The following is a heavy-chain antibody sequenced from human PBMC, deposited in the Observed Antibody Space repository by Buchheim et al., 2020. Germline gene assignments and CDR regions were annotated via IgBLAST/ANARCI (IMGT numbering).Heavy chain of an antibody. J-gene: IGHJ4*02. CDR2: IHQRGST. CDR3: ARGPGARRTLDY. D-gene: IGHD1-14*01. Sequence: QVQLQQWGAGLLKPSETLSLTCAVYGGSFSDYYWNWIRQLPEKGLEWIGEIHQRGSTKYNPSLKSRATMSVDASKNQFSLGLTSVTAADTAVYYCARGPGARRTLDYWGQGTL. CDR1: GGSFSDYY. V-gene: IGHV4-34*01.